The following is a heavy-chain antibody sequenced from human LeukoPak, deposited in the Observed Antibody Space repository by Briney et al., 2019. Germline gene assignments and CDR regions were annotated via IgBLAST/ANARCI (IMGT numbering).Heavy chain of an antibody. CDR1: GFTFSNYW. CDR2: IKQDGSEK. V-gene: IGHV3-7*05. CDR3: ARVVAGTPA. Sequence: QPGGSLRLSCAASGFTFSNYWMNWVRQAPGKGLEWVANIKQDGSEKYYVDSVKGRFTISRDNAKNSLYLQMNSLRAEDTAVYYCARVVAGTPAWGQGTLVTVSS. J-gene: IGHJ4*02. D-gene: IGHD6-19*01.